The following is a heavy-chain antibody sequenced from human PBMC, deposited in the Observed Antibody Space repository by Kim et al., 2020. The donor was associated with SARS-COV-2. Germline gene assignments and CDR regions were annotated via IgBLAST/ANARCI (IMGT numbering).Heavy chain of an antibody. CDR1: GFTFSSYW. CDR3: ARPRGSSWYYFDY. D-gene: IGHD6-13*01. V-gene: IGHV3-74*01. CDR2: INSDGSST. Sequence: LSLTCAASGFTFSSYWMHWVRQAPGKGLVWVSRINSDGSSTSYADSVKGRFTISRDNAKNTLYLQMNSLRAEDTAVYYCARPRGSSWYYFDYWGQGTLVTVSS. J-gene: IGHJ4*02.